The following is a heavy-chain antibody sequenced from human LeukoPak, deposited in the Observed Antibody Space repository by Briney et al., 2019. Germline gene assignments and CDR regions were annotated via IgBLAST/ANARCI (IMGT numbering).Heavy chain of an antibody. CDR3: AKEGYYPYNDY. J-gene: IGHJ4*02. D-gene: IGHD1-26*01. Sequence: PGGSLRLSCAASGFTFSSYWMSWVRQAPGKGLEWVANIKQDGSEKYYVDSVKGRFTISRDNSKNTLYLQMNSLRAEDTAVYYCAKEGYYPYNDYWGQGTLVTVSS. V-gene: IGHV3-7*01. CDR2: IKQDGSEK. CDR1: GFTFSSYW.